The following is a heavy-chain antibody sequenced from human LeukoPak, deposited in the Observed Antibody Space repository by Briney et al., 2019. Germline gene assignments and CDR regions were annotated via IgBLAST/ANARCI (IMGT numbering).Heavy chain of an antibody. CDR3: AKDRSSRYDFWSGSFSHYYYYYMDV. Sequence: GGSLRLSCAASGFTFSSYAMSWVRQAPGKGLEWVSAISGGSADYADSVKGRFRISIDNSKNTLYLQMNSLRAEDKAVYYCAKDRSSRYDFWSGSFSHYYYYYMDVWGKGTTVTVSS. J-gene: IGHJ6*03. CDR2: ISGGSA. CDR1: GFTFSSYA. D-gene: IGHD3-3*01. V-gene: IGHV3-23*01.